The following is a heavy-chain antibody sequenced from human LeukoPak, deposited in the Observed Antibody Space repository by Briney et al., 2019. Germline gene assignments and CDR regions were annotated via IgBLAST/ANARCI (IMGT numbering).Heavy chain of an antibody. V-gene: IGHV1-24*01. CDR3: ATAPVVPAAIPFDY. CDR2: FDPEDGET. Sequence: GASVKVSCKVSGYTLTELSMHWVRQAPGKGLEWMGGFDPEDGETIYAQKFRGRVTMTEDTSTDTAYMELSSLRSEDTAVYYCATAPVVPAAIPFDYWGQGTLVTVSS. J-gene: IGHJ4*02. CDR1: GYTLTELS. D-gene: IGHD2-2*01.